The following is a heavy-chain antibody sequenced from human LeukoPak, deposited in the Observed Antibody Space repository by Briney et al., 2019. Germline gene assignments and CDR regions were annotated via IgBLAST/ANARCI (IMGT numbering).Heavy chain of an antibody. CDR2: ISADNGNT. D-gene: IGHD3-3*01. Sequence: ASVKVSCKASGYTFTSYGISWVRQAPGQGLEWMGWISADNGNTNYAQKSQGRVTMTTDTSASTAYMELRSLRSDAPAVYYCARDPLYYDSYYYSYGMDVWGQGTTVTVSS. CDR1: GYTFTSYG. V-gene: IGHV1-18*01. J-gene: IGHJ6*02. CDR3: ARDPLYYDSYYYSYGMDV.